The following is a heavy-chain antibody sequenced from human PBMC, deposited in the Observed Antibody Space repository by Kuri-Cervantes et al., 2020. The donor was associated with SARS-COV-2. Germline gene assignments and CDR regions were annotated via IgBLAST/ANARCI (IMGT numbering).Heavy chain of an antibody. CDR2: ISYDGNNE. CDR1: GFTFSTYA. D-gene: IGHD7-27*01. V-gene: IGHV3-30-3*01. J-gene: IGHJ6*02. CDR3: ARSHAVGKTSYFALDV. Sequence: GGSLRLSCAASGFTFSTYAITWVCRAPGKGLEWVAVISYDGNNEYYAESVRGRFTISRDNSKNSLYLQMNSLRAEDTAVYYCARSHAVGKTSYFALDVWGQGTTVTVSS.